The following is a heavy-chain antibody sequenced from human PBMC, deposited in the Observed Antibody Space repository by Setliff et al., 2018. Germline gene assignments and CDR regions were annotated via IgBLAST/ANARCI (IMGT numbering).Heavy chain of an antibody. D-gene: IGHD3-22*01. CDR1: GFTFSDYY. CDR3: ARVVSSGYIGPFDI. Sequence: PGESLRLSCAASGFTFSDYYMSWIRQAPGKGLEWVSYISNSDSTIYYADSVKGRFTISRDNAKNSLYLQMNSLRAEDTAVYYCARVVSSGYIGPFDIWGQGTMVTVSS. J-gene: IGHJ3*02. CDR2: ISNSDSTI. V-gene: IGHV3-11*01.